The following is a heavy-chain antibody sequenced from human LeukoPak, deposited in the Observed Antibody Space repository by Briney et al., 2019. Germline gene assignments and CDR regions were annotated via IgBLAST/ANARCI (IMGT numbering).Heavy chain of an antibody. Sequence: PSETLSLTCTVSGGSISSGSYYWRWIRQPAGKGLEWIGRIYTSGSTNYNPSLKSRVTISVDTSKNQLSMKLSSVTAADTAMYYCARQRWLHDYDAFDIWGQGTMVTVSS. D-gene: IGHD5-24*01. CDR2: IYTSGST. J-gene: IGHJ3*02. CDR1: GGSISSGSYY. CDR3: ARQRWLHDYDAFDI. V-gene: IGHV4-61*02.